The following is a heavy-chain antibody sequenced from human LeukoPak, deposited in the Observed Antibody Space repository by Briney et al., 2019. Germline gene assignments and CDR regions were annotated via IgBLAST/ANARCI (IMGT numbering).Heavy chain of an antibody. D-gene: IGHD6-13*01. V-gene: IGHV3-7*03. Sequence: GGSLRLSCAASGFPFSSYSMTWVRQAPGKGLEWVANIKPDGTTKFYVDSVKGRFTISRDNALNSLYLQMNSLRAEDTAIFYCARSIPYGTTWYGRSDYWGQGTLVTVSS. CDR3: ARSIPYGTTWYGRSDY. CDR1: GFPFSSYS. CDR2: IKPDGTTK. J-gene: IGHJ4*02.